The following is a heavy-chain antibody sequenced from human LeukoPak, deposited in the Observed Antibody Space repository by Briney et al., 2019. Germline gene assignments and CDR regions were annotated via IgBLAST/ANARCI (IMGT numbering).Heavy chain of an antibody. J-gene: IGHJ4*02. CDR3: ARDRSSSGVDY. D-gene: IGHD6-13*01. V-gene: IGHV3-30*02. Sequence: PGGSLRLSCAASRFTFSLHCMHWVRQAPSKGLEGVAFIRYDGSNKYYTDSVKGRFNISRDNSKNTLYLEINSLRAEDTAVYYCARDRSSSGVDYWGQGTLVTVSS. CDR1: RFTFSLHC. CDR2: IRYDGSNK.